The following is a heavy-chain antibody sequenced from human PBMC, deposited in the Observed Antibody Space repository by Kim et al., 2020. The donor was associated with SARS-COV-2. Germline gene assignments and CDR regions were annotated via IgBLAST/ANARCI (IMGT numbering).Heavy chain of an antibody. CDR3: AREMTTVTLGAFDI. D-gene: IGHD4-17*01. V-gene: IGHV3-33*05. J-gene: IGHJ3*02. CDR2: ISYDGSKK. CDR1: GFTFSSYG. Sequence: GGSLRLSCAASGFTFSSYGMHWVRQAPGKGLEWVAVISYDGSKKNYVDSVKGRFTISRDNSKNTLYLQMNSLRAEDTAVYYCAREMTTVTLGAFDIWGQGTMVTVSS.